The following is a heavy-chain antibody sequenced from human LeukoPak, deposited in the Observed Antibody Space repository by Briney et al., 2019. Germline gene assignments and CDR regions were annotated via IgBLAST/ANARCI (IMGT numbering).Heavy chain of an antibody. V-gene: IGHV4-34*01. CDR2: INHSGST. D-gene: IGHD1-26*01. J-gene: IGHJ1*01. CDR3: ARGPFRGSRPWGPAAEYFQL. Sequence: SESLSLTCAVYGGSFSGYYWGWSRQPPGKGLEWIGEINHSGSTNYNPSLKSRVTISVDTSKNQFSLKLSSVTAADTAVYYCARGPFRGSRPWGPAAEYFQLRGQGTLVTVSS. CDR1: GGSFSGYY.